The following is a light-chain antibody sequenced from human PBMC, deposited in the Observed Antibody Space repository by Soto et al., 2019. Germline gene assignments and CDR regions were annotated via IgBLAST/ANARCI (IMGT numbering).Light chain of an antibody. J-gene: IGKJ1*01. CDR2: AAS. CDR1: QNINKY. V-gene: IGKV1-39*01. CDR3: QQTYSAPGT. Sequence: DIQMTQSPSSLSASLGDRVTITCRASQNINKYLNWYQHKPGKAPSLLIYAASSLHTGVPRRFSGSGAGTYFTLTIASLQHEDLATYSCQQTYSAPGTFGRGTKVEIK.